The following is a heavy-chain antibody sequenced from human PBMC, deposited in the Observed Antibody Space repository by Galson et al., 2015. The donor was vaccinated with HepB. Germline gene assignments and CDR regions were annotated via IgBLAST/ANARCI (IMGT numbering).Heavy chain of an antibody. D-gene: IGHD3-22*01. CDR2: ISYDGSNK. V-gene: IGHV3-30-3*01. Sequence: SLRLSCAASGFTFSSYAMHWVRQAPGKGLEWVAVISYDGSNKYYADSVKGRLTISRDNSKNTLYLQMNSLRAEDTAVYYCAREYDSNRGFDPWGQGTLVTVSS. CDR1: GFTFSSYA. CDR3: AREYDSNRGFDP. J-gene: IGHJ5*02.